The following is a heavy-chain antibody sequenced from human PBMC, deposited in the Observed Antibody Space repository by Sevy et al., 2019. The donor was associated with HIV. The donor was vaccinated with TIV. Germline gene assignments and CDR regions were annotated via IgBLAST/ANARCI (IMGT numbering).Heavy chain of an antibody. CDR1: GDSISSYY. CDR3: ARSIAAPRGMDV. J-gene: IGHJ6*02. D-gene: IGHD6-6*01. V-gene: IGHV4-59*01. Sequence: SETLSLTCTVSGDSISSYYWSWIREPPGKGLEWIGYIFYNGITNYNPSLKSRVTISVDTSKNQFSLKLGPVTASDTAVYYCARSIAAPRGMDVWGQGTTVTVSS. CDR2: IFYNGIT.